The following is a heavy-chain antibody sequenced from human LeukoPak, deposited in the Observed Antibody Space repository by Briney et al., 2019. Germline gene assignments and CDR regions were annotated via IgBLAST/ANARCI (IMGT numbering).Heavy chain of an antibody. J-gene: IGHJ6*03. CDR3: ARGLYSYGGGPLLYYYYYMDV. CDR1: GGSISNYY. D-gene: IGHD5-18*01. CDR2: IYYTGST. Sequence: SETLSLTCTVSGGSISNYYWNWIRQPPGKGLEWIGYIYYTGSTNYNPSLKSRVTISVDTSKNQFSLKLSSVTAADTAVYYCARGLYSYGGGPLLYYYYYMDVWGKGTTVTISS. V-gene: IGHV4-59*08.